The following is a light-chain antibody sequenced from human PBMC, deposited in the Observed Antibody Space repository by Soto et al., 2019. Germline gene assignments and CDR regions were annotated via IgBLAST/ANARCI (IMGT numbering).Light chain of an antibody. CDR1: RTINTY. J-gene: IGKJ1*01. CDR3: QQSYSAQWT. CDR2: GAS. Sequence: EIQITQSPSSLSASVGDRVTITCRASRTINTYLNWYQHKPGKAPKLLIYGASSVQSGVPSRFSGRGSGTDFTLTINSLQPEDFATYFCQQSYSAQWTFGQGTKVDIK. V-gene: IGKV1-39*01.